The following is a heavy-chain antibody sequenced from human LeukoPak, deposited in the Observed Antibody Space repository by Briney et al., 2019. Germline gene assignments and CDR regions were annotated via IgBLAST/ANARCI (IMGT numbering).Heavy chain of an antibody. CDR1: GVSISSYY. CDR2: IYYSGST. Sequence: SETLSLTCTVSGVSISSYYWSWIRQPPGKGLEWIGYIYYSGSTNYNPSLQSRVTISVDTSKNQFSLKLSSVTAADAAVYYGARDPFYYGSGRRESFDYWGQGTLVTVSS. D-gene: IGHD3-10*01. V-gene: IGHV4-59*01. J-gene: IGHJ4*02. CDR3: ARDPFYYGSGRRESFDY.